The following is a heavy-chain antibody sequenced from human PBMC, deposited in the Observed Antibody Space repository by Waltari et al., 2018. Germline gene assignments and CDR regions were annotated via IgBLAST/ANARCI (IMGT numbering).Heavy chain of an antibody. CDR2: INFNSGDT. J-gene: IGHJ4*02. V-gene: IGHV1-2*02. D-gene: IGHD2-8*01. CDR3: AREDCTNIHCRGTFDN. CDR1: GHPFTGDY. Sequence: QVKLVQSGAEVKKSGASVKVSCKASGHPFTGDYFPWVRQAPGQGLEWMAWINFNSGDTKSAPKFQGRVTVTRDTSISTVYVEVSSLTSDDTALYLCAREDCTNIHCRGTFDNWGQGTLVTVSS.